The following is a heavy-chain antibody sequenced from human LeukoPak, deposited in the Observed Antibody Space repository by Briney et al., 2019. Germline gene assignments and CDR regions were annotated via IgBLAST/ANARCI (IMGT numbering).Heavy chain of an antibody. V-gene: IGHV1-8*01. Sequence: ASVKVSCKASGYTFTSYDINWVRQATGQGLEWMGWMNPNSGNTGYAQKFQGRITMTRDTSITTAYMELSNLRYEDTAVYYCTRRPFSGIFWSGNVDYWGQGTQIAVSS. D-gene: IGHD3-3*01. CDR3: TRRPFSGIFWSGNVDY. CDR1: GYTFTSYD. CDR2: MNPNSGNT. J-gene: IGHJ4*02.